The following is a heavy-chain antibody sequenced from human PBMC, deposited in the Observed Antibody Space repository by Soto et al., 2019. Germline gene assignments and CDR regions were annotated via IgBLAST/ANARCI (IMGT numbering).Heavy chain of an antibody. D-gene: IGHD3-16*01. Sequence: QVQLVQSGDEVKKPGASVKVSCKASGYIFVNYGIAWERQAPRQGLEWMGWISPYTGNTHSASKVQGRLTMTTDTTPSTAYMDLGSLTSDDTAVYYCVMVDNYVTPTPQDVWGQGTTVTVSS. CDR2: ISPYTGNT. V-gene: IGHV1-18*01. CDR3: VMVDNYVTPTPQDV. CDR1: GYIFVNYG. J-gene: IGHJ6*02.